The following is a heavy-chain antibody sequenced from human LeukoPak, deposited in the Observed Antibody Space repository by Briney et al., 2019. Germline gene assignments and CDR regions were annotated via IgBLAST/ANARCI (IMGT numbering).Heavy chain of an antibody. CDR2: IYYSGST. V-gene: IGHV4-61*01. CDR1: GGSVSSNIYY. J-gene: IGHJ4*02. CDR3: AREDSSGYLGY. D-gene: IGHD3-22*01. Sequence: SETLSLTCAVSGGSVSSNIYYWNWIRQPPGKGLEWIGYIYYSGSTNYNPSLKSRVTISVDTSKNQFSLKLTSLTAADTAVYYCAREDSSGYLGYWGQGTLVTVSS.